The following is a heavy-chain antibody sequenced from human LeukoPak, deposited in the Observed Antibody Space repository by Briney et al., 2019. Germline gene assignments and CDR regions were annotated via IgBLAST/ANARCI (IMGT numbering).Heavy chain of an antibody. CDR1: GGSISSGGYS. CDR2: IYYSGST. J-gene: IGHJ3*02. D-gene: IGHD5-18*01. Sequence: TSETLSLTCTVSGGSISSGGYSWSWIRQHPGKGLEWIGYIYYSGSTYYNPSLKSRVTKSVDTSKNQFSLKLSSVTAADTAVYYCARDTRPGYSYGDGAFDIWGQGTMVTVSS. CDR3: ARDTRPGYSYGDGAFDI. V-gene: IGHV4-31*03.